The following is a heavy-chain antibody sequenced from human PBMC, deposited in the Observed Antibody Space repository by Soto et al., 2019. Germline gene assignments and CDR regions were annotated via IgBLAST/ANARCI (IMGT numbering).Heavy chain of an antibody. J-gene: IGHJ5*02. CDR3: ARVRDWFDP. D-gene: IGHD3-3*01. V-gene: IGHV4-34*01. CDR1: GGSFSGYY. CDR2: IDHSGYT. Sequence: QVQLQQWGAGLLKPSETLSLTCAVYGGSFSGYYWNWIRQPPGKGLEWIGEIDHSGYTNYTPSLMRRVNISVDTSKSQFSLRLTSVTAADTAVYYCARVRDWFDPWGQGTLVTVSS.